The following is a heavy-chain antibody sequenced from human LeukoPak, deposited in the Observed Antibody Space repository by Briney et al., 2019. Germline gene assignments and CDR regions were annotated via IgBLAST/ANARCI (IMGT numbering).Heavy chain of an antibody. D-gene: IGHD1-26*01. V-gene: IGHV1-69*05. CDR2: IIPIFGTA. CDR3: ARAGSYGIDAFDI. CDR1: GYTFTGYY. J-gene: IGHJ3*02. Sequence: SVKVSCKASGYTFTGYYMHWVRQAPGQGLEWVGRIIPIFGTANYAQKFQGRVTITTDESTSTAYMELSSLRSEDTAVYYCARAGSYGIDAFDIWGQGTMVTVSS.